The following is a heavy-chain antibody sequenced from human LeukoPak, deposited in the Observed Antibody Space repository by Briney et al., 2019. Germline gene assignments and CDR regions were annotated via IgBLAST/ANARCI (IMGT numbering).Heavy chain of an antibody. D-gene: IGHD6-13*01. CDR3: ARGATFIAAATYLDY. V-gene: IGHV4-34*01. CDR2: INHSGST. CDR1: GGSFSGYY. J-gene: IGHJ4*02. Sequence: SETLSLTCAVYGGSFSGYYWSWIRQPPGKGLEWIGEINHSGSTNYNPSLKSRVTISVDTSKNQFSLKLSSVTAADTAVYYCARGATFIAAATYLDYWGQGTLVTVSS.